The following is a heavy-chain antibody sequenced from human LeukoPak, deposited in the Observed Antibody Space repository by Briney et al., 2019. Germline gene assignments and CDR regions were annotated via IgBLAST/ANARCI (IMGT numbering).Heavy chain of an antibody. J-gene: IGHJ3*02. CDR2: INHSGST. CDR3: ARKGVVVAATYTKGSFDI. Sequence: KPSETLSLTCAVYGGSFSGYYWSWIRQPPGKGLEWIGEINHSGSTNYNPSLKSRVTISVDTSKNQFSLKPSSVTAADTAVYYCARKGVVVAATYTKGSFDIWGQGTMVTVSS. D-gene: IGHD2-15*01. CDR1: GGSFSGYY. V-gene: IGHV4-34*01.